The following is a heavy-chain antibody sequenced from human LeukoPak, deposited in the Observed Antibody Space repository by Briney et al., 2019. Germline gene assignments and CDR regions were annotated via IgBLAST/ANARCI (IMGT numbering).Heavy chain of an antibody. CDR2: IYTSGST. J-gene: IGHJ5*02. CDR1: GVSISSYY. D-gene: IGHD3-9*01. V-gene: IGHV4-4*07. CDR3: ARDYDILTGFNWFDP. Sequence: PSETLSLTCTVSGVSISSYYWSWIRQPAGKGLEWIGRIYTSGSTNYNPSLKSRVTISADTSKNQFSLKLSSLTAADTGVYYCARDYDILTGFNWFDPWGQGTLVTLSS.